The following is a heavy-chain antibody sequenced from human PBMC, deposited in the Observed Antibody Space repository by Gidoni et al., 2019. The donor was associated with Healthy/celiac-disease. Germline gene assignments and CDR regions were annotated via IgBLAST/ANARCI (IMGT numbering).Heavy chain of an antibody. Sequence: QITLKESGPTLVKPTQTLTLTCTFSGFSLRTTGVGVGWIRQPPGKALEWLALIYWDDDKRYSPSLKSRLTITKDTSKNQVVLTMTNMDPVDTATDYCAHKPPRGAFPEFQHWGQGTLVTVSS. D-gene: IGHD3-10*01. CDR2: IYWDDDK. J-gene: IGHJ1*01. V-gene: IGHV2-5*02. CDR3: AHKPPRGAFPEFQH. CDR1: GFSLRTTGVG.